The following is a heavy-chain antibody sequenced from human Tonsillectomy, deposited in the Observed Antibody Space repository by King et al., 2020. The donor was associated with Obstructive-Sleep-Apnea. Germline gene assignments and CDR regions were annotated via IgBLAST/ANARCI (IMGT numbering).Heavy chain of an antibody. CDR1: GFTFSNYA. CDR3: AREGYYYASGTKKSYFDY. Sequence: VQLVESGGGVVQPGRSLRLSCAASGFTFSNYAMHWVRQAPGKGLEWVAVISYDGSNKYYADSVKGRFTISRDNSKNTLYLQMNSLRAEDTAVYYCAREGYYYASGTKKSYFDYWGQGTLVTVSS. CDR2: ISYDGSNK. V-gene: IGHV3-30*04. D-gene: IGHD3-10*01. J-gene: IGHJ4*02.